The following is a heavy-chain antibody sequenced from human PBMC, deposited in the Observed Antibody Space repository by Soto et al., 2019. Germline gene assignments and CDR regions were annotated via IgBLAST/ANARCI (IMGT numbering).Heavy chain of an antibody. V-gene: IGHV3-21*01. CDR1: GFTFSSYS. CDR3: ARDRTSIAARSWFDP. D-gene: IGHD6-6*01. Sequence: GGSLRLSCAASGFTFSSYSMNWVRQAPGKGLEWVSSISSSSSYIYYADSVKGRFTISRDNVKNSLYLQMNSLRAEDTAVYYCARDRTSIAARSWFDPWGQGTLVTVSS. CDR2: ISSSSSYI. J-gene: IGHJ5*02.